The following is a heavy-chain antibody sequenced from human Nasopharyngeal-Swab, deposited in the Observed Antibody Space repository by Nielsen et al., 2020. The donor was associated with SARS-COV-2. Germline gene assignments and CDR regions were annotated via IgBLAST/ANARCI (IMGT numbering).Heavy chain of an antibody. CDR1: GGSFSGYY. J-gene: IGHJ5*02. CDR2: INHSGST. V-gene: IGHV4-34*01. D-gene: IGHD3-10*01. CDR3: ARGKATYYYGSGSYYSRANWFDP. Sequence: SETLSLTCAVYGGSFSGYYWSWIRQPPGKGLEWIGGINHSGSTNYNPSLKSRVTISVDTSKNQFSLKLSSVTAADTAVYYCARGKATYYYGSGSYYSRANWFDPWGQGTLVTVSS.